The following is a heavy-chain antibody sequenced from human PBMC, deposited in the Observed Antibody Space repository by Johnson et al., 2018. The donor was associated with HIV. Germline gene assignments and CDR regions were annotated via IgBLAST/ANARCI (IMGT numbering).Heavy chain of an antibody. J-gene: IGHJ3*02. CDR3: TTISQWLVPGTFDI. CDR1: GFTFSNAW. CDR2: IKSKTDGGQT. V-gene: IGHV3-15*01. D-gene: IGHD6-19*01. Sequence: VQLVESGGGVVQPGRSLRLSCAASGFTFSNAWMSWVRQAPGKGLEWVGRIKSKTDGGQTDYAAPVQGRFTISRDESKNTLYLQMNSLKTEDTAVYYCTTISQWLVPGTFDIWGQGTMVTVSS.